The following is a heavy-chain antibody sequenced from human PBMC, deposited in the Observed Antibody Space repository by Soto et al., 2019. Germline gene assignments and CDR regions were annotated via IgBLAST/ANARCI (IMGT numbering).Heavy chain of an antibody. CDR1: GSTFSSYA. V-gene: IGHV3-64D*06. J-gene: IGHJ4*02. CDR2: ISSNGGST. CDR3: VKDFGRYSSGWFQFDY. D-gene: IGHD6-19*01. Sequence: GGSLRLSCSASGSTFSSYAMHWVRQAPGKGLEYVSAISSNGGSTYYADSVKGRFTISRDNSKNTLYLQMSSLRAEDTAVYYCVKDFGRYSSGWFQFDYWGQGTLVTVSS.